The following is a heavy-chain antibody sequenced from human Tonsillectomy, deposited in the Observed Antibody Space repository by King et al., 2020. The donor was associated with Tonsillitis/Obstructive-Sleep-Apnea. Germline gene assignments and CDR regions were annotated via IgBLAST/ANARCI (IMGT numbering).Heavy chain of an antibody. CDR1: GFTFSRHG. D-gene: IGHD1-7*01. Sequence: QVQLVESGGGVVQPGRSLRLSCAASGFTFSRHGMHWVRQAPGKGLEWVAVISYDGNNKYYADSVKGRFTISRDNSKNTLYLQMKSLRAADTAVYYCAIRPITGTAGIDYWGQGTLVTVSS. CDR2: ISYDGNNK. V-gene: IGHV3-30*03. J-gene: IGHJ4*02. CDR3: AIRPITGTAGIDY.